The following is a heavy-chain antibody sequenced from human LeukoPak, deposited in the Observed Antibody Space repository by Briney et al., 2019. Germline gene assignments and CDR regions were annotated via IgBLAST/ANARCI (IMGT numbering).Heavy chain of an antibody. D-gene: IGHD3-16*02. CDR2: IYHSGST. V-gene: IGHV4-38-2*01. Sequence: SSETLSLTCAVSGYSISSGYYWGWIRQPPGKGLEWIGSIYHSGSTCYNPSLKSRVTISVDTSKNQFSLKLSSVTAADTAVYYCARAYDYVWGSYRYLFDYWGQGTLVTVSS. J-gene: IGHJ4*02. CDR1: GYSISSGYY. CDR3: ARAYDYVWGSYRYLFDY.